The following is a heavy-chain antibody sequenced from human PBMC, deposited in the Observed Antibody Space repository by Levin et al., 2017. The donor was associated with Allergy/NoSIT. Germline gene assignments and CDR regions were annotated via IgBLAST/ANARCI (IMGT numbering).Heavy chain of an antibody. CDR2: IYYSGTT. Sequence: SETLSLTCTVSGDSINYSYWSWIRQPPGEGLEWIGYIYYSGTTNYNPSLKSRVTMSVDTSKNQFSLKLSSVTTADTAVYYCARSQSGTYYFWGQGTLVTVSS. V-gene: IGHV4-59*01. CDR3: ARSQSGTYYF. D-gene: IGHD1-26*01. CDR1: GDSINYSY. J-gene: IGHJ4*02.